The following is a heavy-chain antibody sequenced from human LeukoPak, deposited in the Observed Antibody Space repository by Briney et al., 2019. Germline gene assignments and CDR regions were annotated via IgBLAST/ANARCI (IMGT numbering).Heavy chain of an antibody. J-gene: IGHJ4*02. CDR3: AGSYYGVTTDTIFDY. V-gene: IGHV1-18*01. Sequence: ASVKVSCKASGYTFTSYGISWVRQAPGQGLEWMGWISAYNGNTNYAQKLQGRVTMTTDTSTSTAYMELRSLRSDDTAVYYCAGSYYGVTTDTIFDYWGQGTLVTVSS. D-gene: IGHD1-26*01. CDR2: ISAYNGNT. CDR1: GYTFTSYG.